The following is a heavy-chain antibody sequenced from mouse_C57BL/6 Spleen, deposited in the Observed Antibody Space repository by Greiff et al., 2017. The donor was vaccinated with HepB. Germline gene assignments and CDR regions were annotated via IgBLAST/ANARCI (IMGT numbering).Heavy chain of an antibody. J-gene: IGHJ4*01. CDR1: GFNIKDDY. D-gene: IGHD2-4*01. CDR2: IDPENGDT. CDR3: TDYDYDRYAMDY. Sequence: VQLKQSGAELVRPGASVKLSCTASGFNIKDDYMHWVKQRPEQGLEWIGWIDPENGDTEYASKFQGKATITADTSSNTAYLQLSSLTSEDTAVYYCTDYDYDRYAMDYWGQGTSVTVSS. V-gene: IGHV14-4*01.